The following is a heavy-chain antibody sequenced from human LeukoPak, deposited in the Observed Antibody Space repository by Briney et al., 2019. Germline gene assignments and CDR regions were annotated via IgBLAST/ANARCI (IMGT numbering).Heavy chain of an antibody. Sequence: GGSLRLSCAASGFTFSSYSMNWVRQAPGKGLEWVSSISSSSSYIYYADSVKGRFTISRDNAKNSLYLQMNSLRAEDTAVYYCARAFRIAARFVAFDIWGQGTMVTVSS. CDR1: GFTFSSYS. V-gene: IGHV3-21*01. CDR3: ARAFRIAARFVAFDI. D-gene: IGHD6-6*01. J-gene: IGHJ3*02. CDR2: ISSSSSYI.